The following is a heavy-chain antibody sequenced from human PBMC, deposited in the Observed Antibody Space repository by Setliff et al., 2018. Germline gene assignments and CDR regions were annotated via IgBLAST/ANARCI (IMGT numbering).Heavy chain of an antibody. J-gene: IGHJ4*02. Sequence: PGGSLRLSCAASTFTFSKYAVTWVRQAPGKGLQWVASIGASGHNTYYADFVKGRFTISRDNSENTLFLQMTSLRPEDTGVYYCAKVKKPLIRGSGFDYWGRGTLVTVSS. CDR3: AKVKKPLIRGSGFDY. CDR1: TFTFSKYA. D-gene: IGHD3-10*01. CDR2: IGASGHNT. V-gene: IGHV3-23*01.